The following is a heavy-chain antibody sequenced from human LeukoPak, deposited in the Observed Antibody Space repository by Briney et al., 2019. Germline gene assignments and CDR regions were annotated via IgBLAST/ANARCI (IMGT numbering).Heavy chain of an antibody. J-gene: IGHJ4*02. D-gene: IGHD6-19*01. CDR3: ARDVATSGWATFY. CDR2: ITSSGSSI. V-gene: IGHV3-48*01. CDR1: GFTFSEYA. Sequence: GGSLRLSCAASGFTFSEYAMNWVRQAPGKGLEWVSYITSSGSSIYYADSVKGRFTISRDNAKNSLYLQMNSLRAEDTAVYYCARDVATSGWATFYWGPGTLVTVSS.